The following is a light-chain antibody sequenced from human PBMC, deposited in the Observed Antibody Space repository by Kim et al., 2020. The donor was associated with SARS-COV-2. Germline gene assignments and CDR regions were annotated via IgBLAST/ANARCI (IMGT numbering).Light chain of an antibody. J-gene: IGLJ2*01. CDR1: KLGDKY. CDR2: QDD. V-gene: IGLV3-1*01. CDR3: QAWDTTTEAV. Sequence: VSPGQTASISCSGDKLGDKYACWYQQKPGQSPVLVIYQDDKRPLGIPERFSGSNSGNTATLTISGTQAMDGADYYCQAWDTTTEAVFGGGTKLTVL.